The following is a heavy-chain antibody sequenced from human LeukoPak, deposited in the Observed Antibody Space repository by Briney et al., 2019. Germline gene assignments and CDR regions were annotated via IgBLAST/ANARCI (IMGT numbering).Heavy chain of an antibody. Sequence: GGSLRLSCLASGFSFNSYTMNWVREAPGKGLEWVSTISPGVSGYPWYAESVKGRFTISRDNAKNSLYLQMNSLRAEDTAVYYCARDHIAAAGYYYYGMDVWGQGTTVTVSS. CDR1: GFSFNSYT. D-gene: IGHD6-13*01. CDR2: ISPGVSGYP. CDR3: ARDHIAAAGYYYYGMDV. J-gene: IGHJ6*02. V-gene: IGHV3-21*01.